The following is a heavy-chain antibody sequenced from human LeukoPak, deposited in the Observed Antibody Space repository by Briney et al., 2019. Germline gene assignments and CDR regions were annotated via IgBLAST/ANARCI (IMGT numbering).Heavy chain of an antibody. D-gene: IGHD6-19*01. V-gene: IGHV3-30*18. CDR3: AKDVSESSGWEGVGY. J-gene: IGHJ4*02. Sequence: GGSLRLSCAASGFTFSSYGMHWVRQAPGKGLEWVAVISYDGSNKYYADSVKGRFTISRDNSKNTLYLQMNSLRAEDTAVYYCAKDVSESSGWEGVGYWGQGTLVTVSS. CDR1: GFTFSSYG. CDR2: ISYDGSNK.